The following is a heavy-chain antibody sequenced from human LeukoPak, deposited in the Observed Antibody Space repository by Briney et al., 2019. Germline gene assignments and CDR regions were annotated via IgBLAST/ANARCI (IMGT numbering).Heavy chain of an antibody. J-gene: IGHJ4*02. CDR3: AKAGVDYLILDY. CDR1: GFTFSSYA. Sequence: GGSLRLSCAASGFTFSSYAMSWVRQAPGKGLGWVSAISGSGGSTYYADSVKGRFTISRDNSKNTLYLQMNSLRAEDTAVYYCAKAGVDYLILDYWGQGTLVTVSS. CDR2: ISGSGGST. D-gene: IGHD4-11*01. V-gene: IGHV3-23*01.